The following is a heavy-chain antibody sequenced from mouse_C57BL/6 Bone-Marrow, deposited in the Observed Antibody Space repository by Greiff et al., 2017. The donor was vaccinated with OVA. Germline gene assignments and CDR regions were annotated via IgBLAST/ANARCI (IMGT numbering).Heavy chain of an antibody. J-gene: IGHJ2*01. Sequence: QVQLKQPGAELVKPGASVKLSCKASGYTFTSYWMQWVKQRPGQGLEWIGEIDPSDSYTNYNQKFKGKATLTVDTSSSTAYMQLSSLTCEDSAVYYCAREGNWDYFDYWGQGTTLTVSS. D-gene: IGHD4-1*01. CDR3: AREGNWDYFDY. V-gene: IGHV1-50*01. CDR1: GYTFTSYW. CDR2: IDPSDSYT.